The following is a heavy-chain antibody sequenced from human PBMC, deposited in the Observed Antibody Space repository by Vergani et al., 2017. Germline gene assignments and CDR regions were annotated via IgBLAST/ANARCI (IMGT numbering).Heavy chain of an antibody. J-gene: IGHJ4*02. CDR2: ISSSGSTI. D-gene: IGHD4-17*01. CDR1: GFTFSSYE. V-gene: IGHV3-48*03. CDR3: ARDYGDYPFGY. Sequence: EVQLVESGGGLVQPGGSLRLSCAASGFTFSSYEMNWVRQAPGKGLEWVSYISSSGSTIYYADSVKGRFTISRDNAKNSLYLQMNSLRAEDTAVYYCARDYGDYPFGYWGQGTLVTVSS.